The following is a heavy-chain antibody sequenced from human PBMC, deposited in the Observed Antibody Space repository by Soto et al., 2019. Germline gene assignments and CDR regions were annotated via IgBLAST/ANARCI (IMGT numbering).Heavy chain of an antibody. CDR2: ASSSGRT. CDR1: GGSTTAYY. Sequence: QVQLQESGPGLVRASETLSLTCGVSGGSTTAYYWGWVRQHPGKGLEWMGHASSSGRTSYSPSLKSRVTISVDASKNEVSLYLSSVTAADTAIYYCARRKGTWFDPWGQGTLVTVSS. V-gene: IGHV4-59*08. J-gene: IGHJ5*02. CDR3: ARRKGTWFDP. D-gene: IGHD3-10*01.